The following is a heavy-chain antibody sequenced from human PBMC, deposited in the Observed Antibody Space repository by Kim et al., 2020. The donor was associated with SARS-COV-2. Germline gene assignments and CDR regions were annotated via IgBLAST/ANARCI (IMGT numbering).Heavy chain of an antibody. CDR3: AKDALWFAGTSGGSYFQH. D-gene: IGHD3-10*01. Sequence: GGSLRLSCAASGFTFSSYAMSWVRQAPGKGLEWVSAISGSGGSTYYADSVKGRFTISRDNSKNTLYLQMNSLRAEDTAVYYCAKDALWFAGTSGGSYFQHWGQGTLVTVSS. V-gene: IGHV3-23*01. CDR2: ISGSGGST. CDR1: GFTFSSYA. J-gene: IGHJ1*01.